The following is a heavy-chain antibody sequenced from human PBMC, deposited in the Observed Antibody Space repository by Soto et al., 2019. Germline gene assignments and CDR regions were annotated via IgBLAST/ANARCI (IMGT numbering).Heavy chain of an antibody. Sequence: ASVKVSCKASGYTFTSYAMHWVRQAPGQRLEWMGWINAGNGNTKYSQKFQGRVTITRDTSASTAYMELSSLRSEDTAVYYCARVTDYYDSSGPVDYWGQGTLVTVSS. V-gene: IGHV1-3*01. J-gene: IGHJ4*02. CDR3: ARVTDYYDSSGPVDY. CDR2: INAGNGNT. D-gene: IGHD3-22*01. CDR1: GYTFTSYA.